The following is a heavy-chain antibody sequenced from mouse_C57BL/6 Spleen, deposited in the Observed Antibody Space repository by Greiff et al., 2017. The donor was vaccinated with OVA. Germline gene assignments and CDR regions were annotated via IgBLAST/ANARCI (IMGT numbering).Heavy chain of an antibody. J-gene: IGHJ1*03. V-gene: IGHV6-6*01. Sequence: EVKVVESGGGLVQPGGSMKLSCAASGFTFSDAWMDWVRQSPEKGLEWVAEIRNKANNHATYYAESVKGRFTISRDDSKSSVYLQMNSLRAEDTGIYYCTRDDYYGSSYWYFDVWGTGTTVTVSS. D-gene: IGHD1-1*01. CDR3: TRDDYYGSSYWYFDV. CDR2: IRNKANNHAT. CDR1: GFTFSDAW.